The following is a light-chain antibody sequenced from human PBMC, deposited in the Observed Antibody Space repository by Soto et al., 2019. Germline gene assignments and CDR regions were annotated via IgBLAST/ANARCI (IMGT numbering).Light chain of an antibody. J-gene: IGKJ4*01. CDR1: QSVSSW. Sequence: DIQMTHSHSTLSASVVYIVNITCRSSQSVSSWLAWYQQKPGKAPKLLIFDASSLESGTPSRFSGRRSGTQFTLTINGLQPDDFATYYCQQYDNYKPLTFGGGTKVDIK. CDR3: QQYDNYKPLT. CDR2: DAS. V-gene: IGKV1-5*01.